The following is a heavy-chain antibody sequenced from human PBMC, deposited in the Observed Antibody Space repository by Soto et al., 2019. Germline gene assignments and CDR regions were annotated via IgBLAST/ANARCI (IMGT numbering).Heavy chain of an antibody. V-gene: IGHV3-15*01. D-gene: IGHD3-16*01. Sequence: GGSLRLSCAASGITLSNAWMTWVRQAPGKGLEWVGRIKSKADGSTTEYGSPVKDRFIISRDDSENTLDLQMHSLKTEDTAVYYCTTPRPGSHGYGYCRQGTLVTVSS. CDR3: TTPRPGSHGYGY. CDR2: IKSKADGSTT. CDR1: GITLSNAW. J-gene: IGHJ4*02.